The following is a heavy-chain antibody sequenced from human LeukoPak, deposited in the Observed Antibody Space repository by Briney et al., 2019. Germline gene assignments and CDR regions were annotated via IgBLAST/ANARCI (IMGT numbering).Heavy chain of an antibody. Sequence: GGSLRLSCAASGFTFSSYSMNWVRQAPGKGLEWVSSISSSSSYIYYADSVKGRFTISRDNAKNSLYLQMNSLRAEDTAVYYGARDYCSAASCFYNWFDPWGQGTLVTVSS. J-gene: IGHJ5*02. CDR2: ISSSSSYI. V-gene: IGHV3-21*01. CDR3: ARDYCSAASCFYNWFDP. D-gene: IGHD2-15*01. CDR1: GFTFSSYS.